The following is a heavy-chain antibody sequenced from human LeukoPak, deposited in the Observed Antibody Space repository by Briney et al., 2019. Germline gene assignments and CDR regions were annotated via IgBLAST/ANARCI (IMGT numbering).Heavy chain of an antibody. CDR1: GYTFTTYG. J-gene: IGHJ3*02. V-gene: IGHV1-18*01. CDR2: VSAYSDNT. Sequence: GASVKVSCKASGYTFTTYGISWVRQAPGQGLEWMGWVSAYSDNTNYAQNLQGRVIMTTDTSTTTAYMELRSLRSDDTAVYYCARDLVRGVIGDIWGQGTMVTVSS. CDR3: ARDLVRGVIGDI. D-gene: IGHD3-10*01.